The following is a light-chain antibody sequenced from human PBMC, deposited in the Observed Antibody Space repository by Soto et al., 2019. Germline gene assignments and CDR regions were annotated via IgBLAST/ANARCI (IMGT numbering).Light chain of an antibody. CDR2: AAS. CDR1: QSISSY. J-gene: IGKJ1*01. V-gene: IGKV1-39*01. Sequence: DIQMTQSPSSLSASVGDRVTITCRASQSISSYLNWHQQKPGKAPKLLIYAASSLQSGVPSRFSGSGSGTDFTLTISSLQPEDFATYYCQQSYTIPWTFGQGTKVDIK. CDR3: QQSYTIPWT.